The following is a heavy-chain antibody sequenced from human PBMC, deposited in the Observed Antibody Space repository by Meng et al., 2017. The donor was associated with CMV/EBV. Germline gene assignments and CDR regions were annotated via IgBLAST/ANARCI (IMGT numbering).Heavy chain of an antibody. V-gene: IGHV1-8*01. D-gene: IGHD2-2*02. Sequence: ASVKVSCKASGYTFTSYDINLVRQATGQGLEWMGWMNPNSGNTGYAQKFQGRVTMTRNTSISTAYMELSSLRSEDTAVYYCARAPSPLYCSSTSCYTGGMDVWGQGTTVTVSS. CDR2: MNPNSGNT. J-gene: IGHJ6*02. CDR3: ARAPSPLYCSSTSCYTGGMDV. CDR1: GYTFTSYD.